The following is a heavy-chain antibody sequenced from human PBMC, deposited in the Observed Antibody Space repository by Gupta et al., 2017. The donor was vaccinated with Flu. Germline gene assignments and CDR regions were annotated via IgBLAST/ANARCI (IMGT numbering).Heavy chain of an antibody. CDR2: ISSSSSYI. J-gene: IGHJ4*02. CDR3: GRAVAGTRDY. D-gene: IGHD6-19*01. Sequence: EVQLVESGGGLVKPGGHLRLSCAASGFTLRCISMNWVGRAPGKGLEWVSSISSSSSYIYYADSVKGRFTNSRDNAKNSLYLQMNSLRAEDTAVYYLGRAVAGTRDYWGQGTLVTVSS. V-gene: IGHV3-21*01. CDR1: GFTLRCIS.